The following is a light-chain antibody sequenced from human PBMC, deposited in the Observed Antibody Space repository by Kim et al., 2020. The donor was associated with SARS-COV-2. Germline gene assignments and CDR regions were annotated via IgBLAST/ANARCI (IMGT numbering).Light chain of an antibody. CDR3: QKYNSALT. CDR2: AAS. J-gene: IGKJ4*01. Sequence: DIQMTQSPSSLSASVGDRVTITCRASQGISNYLAWYQQKPGKVPKLLIYAASTLQSGVPSRFSGSGSGTDFTLTISSLQPEDVATYYCQKYNSALTCGGGTKVDIK. V-gene: IGKV1-27*01. CDR1: QGISNY.